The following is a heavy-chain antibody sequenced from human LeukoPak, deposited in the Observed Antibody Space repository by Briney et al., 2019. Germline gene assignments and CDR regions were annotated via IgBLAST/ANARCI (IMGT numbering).Heavy chain of an antibody. Sequence: ASVKVSCKASGYTFISYGISWVRQAPGQGLEWMGWINPNSGGTNYAQKFQGRVTMTRDTSISTAYMELSRLRSDDTAVYYCARTLSGYSYGGFYMDVWGKGTTVTVSS. CDR3: ARTLSGYSYGGFYMDV. CDR1: GYTFISYG. D-gene: IGHD5-18*01. J-gene: IGHJ6*03. V-gene: IGHV1-2*02. CDR2: INPNSGGT.